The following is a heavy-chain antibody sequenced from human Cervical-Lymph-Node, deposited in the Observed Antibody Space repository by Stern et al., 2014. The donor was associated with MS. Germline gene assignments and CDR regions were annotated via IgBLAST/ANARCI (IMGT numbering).Heavy chain of an antibody. V-gene: IGHV3-43*01. CDR2: ISWDGGST. Sequence: VQLVESGGVVVQPGGSLRLSCAASGFTFDDYTMHWVRQAPGKGLEWVSLISWDGGSTYYADSVKGRFTISRDNSKNSLYLQMNSLRTEDTALYYCAKDMGLERDGLFDYWGQGTLVTVSS. CDR3: AKDMGLERDGLFDY. J-gene: IGHJ4*02. D-gene: IGHD5-24*01. CDR1: GFTFDDYT.